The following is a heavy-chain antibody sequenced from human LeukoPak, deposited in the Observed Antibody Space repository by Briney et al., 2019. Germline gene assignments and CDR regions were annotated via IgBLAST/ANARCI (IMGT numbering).Heavy chain of an antibody. D-gene: IGHD2-2*01. Sequence: GGSLRLSCAASGFTFSSYSMNWVRQAPGKGLEWVSSISSSSSYIYYADSVKGRFTISRNNAKSSLYLQMNSLRAEDTAVDYCARGGTVVVPAAKPLDWGQGTLVTVSS. J-gene: IGHJ4*02. V-gene: IGHV3-21*01. CDR3: ARGGTVVVPAAKPLD. CDR2: ISSSSSYI. CDR1: GFTFSSYS.